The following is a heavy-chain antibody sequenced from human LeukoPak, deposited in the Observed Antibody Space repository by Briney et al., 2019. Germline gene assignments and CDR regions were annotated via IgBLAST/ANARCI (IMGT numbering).Heavy chain of an antibody. D-gene: IGHD2-15*01. CDR3: ALEQGYCSGGSCYRWFDP. CDR2: INPNSGGT. J-gene: IGHJ5*02. Sequence: VKVPCRESGETFTGEDIHGRRQTQKQGLEWMGWINPNSGGTNYAQKFQGRVTMTRDTSISTAYMELSRLRSDDTVVYYCALEQGYCSGGSCYRWFDPWGQGTLVTVSS. CDR1: GETFTGED. V-gene: IGHV1-2*02.